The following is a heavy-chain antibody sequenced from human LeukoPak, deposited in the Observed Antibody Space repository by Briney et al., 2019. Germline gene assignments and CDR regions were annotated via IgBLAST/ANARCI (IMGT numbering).Heavy chain of an antibody. V-gene: IGHV1-69*13. CDR3: ARENGEYYDSSGYSDY. CDR2: IIPIFGTA. D-gene: IGHD3-22*01. Sequence: SVKVSCKASGGTFSSYAISWVRQAPGQGLEWMGGIIPIFGTANYAQKFQGRVTITADESTSTAYMELSSLRSEDTAVYYCARENGEYYDSSGYSDYWGQGTLVTVSS. J-gene: IGHJ4*02. CDR1: GGTFSSYA.